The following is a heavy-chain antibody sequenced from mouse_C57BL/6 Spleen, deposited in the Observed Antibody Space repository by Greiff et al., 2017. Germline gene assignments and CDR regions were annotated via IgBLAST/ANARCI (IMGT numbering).Heavy chain of an antibody. CDR3: ARQDYGSSFFAY. CDR2: ISNLAYSI. Sequence: EVKLVESGGGLVQPGGSLKLSCAASGFTFSDYGMAWVRQAPRKGPEWVAFISNLAYSIYYAATVTGRFTISRENAKNTLYLEMSSLRSEDTAMYYCARQDYGSSFFAYWGQGTLVTVSA. J-gene: IGHJ3*01. V-gene: IGHV5-15*01. D-gene: IGHD1-1*01. CDR1: GFTFSDYG.